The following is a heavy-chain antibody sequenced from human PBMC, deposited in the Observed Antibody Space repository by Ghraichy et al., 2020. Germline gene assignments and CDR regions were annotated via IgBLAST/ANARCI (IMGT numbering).Heavy chain of an antibody. J-gene: IGHJ4*02. CDR1: GGAISSSAYS. V-gene: IGHV4-30-2*01. Sequence: SETLFLTCAVSGGAISSSAYSWTWVRQPPEKGLEWIAYVYYDGSTYYNPSLKSRVTISLANSKNQFSLELTTVTAEDTAVDYCASALNYVGFDYWGQGTLVTVSS. CDR2: VYYDGST. CDR3: ASALNYVGFDY. D-gene: IGHD1-7*01.